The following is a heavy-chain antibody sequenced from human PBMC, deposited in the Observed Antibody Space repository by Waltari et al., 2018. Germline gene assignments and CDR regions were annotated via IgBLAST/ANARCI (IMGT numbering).Heavy chain of an antibody. CDR2: IRSKAYGGTA. V-gene: IGHV3-49*04. J-gene: IGHJ4*02. D-gene: IGHD3-22*01. CDR1: GFTFDRSA. Sequence: EVQLVAYGGGLVQPGRSLRLCCSASGFTFDRSAMAWVRQVPGKGMEWVGFIRSKAYGGTAEHATSVKGRFTISREDSDGIAYLQMNSVKAEDTAVYYGARGHYDSSGYPTYFDSWGQEALVTVSS. CDR3: ARGHYDSSGYPTYFDS.